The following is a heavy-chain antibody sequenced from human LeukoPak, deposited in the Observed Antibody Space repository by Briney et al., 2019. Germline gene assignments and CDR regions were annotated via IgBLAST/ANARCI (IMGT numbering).Heavy chain of an antibody. CDR1: GGSISSSSYY. Sequence: SETLSLTCTVSGGSISSSSYYWGWIRQPPGKGLEWIGSIYYSGSTYYNPSLKSRVTISVDTSKNQFSLRLNSVTAADTAMYYCASTHGYSVWGQGTLVTVSS. CDR3: ASTHGYSV. J-gene: IGHJ4*02. CDR2: IYYSGST. V-gene: IGHV4-39*01. D-gene: IGHD6-13*01.